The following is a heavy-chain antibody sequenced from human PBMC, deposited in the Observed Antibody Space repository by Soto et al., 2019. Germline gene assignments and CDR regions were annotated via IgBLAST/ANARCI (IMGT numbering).Heavy chain of an antibody. Sequence: SETLSLTCTVSGGSISSYYWSWIRQPPGKGLEWIGYIYYSGSTNYNPSLKSRVTISVDTSKNQFSLKLSSVTAADTAVYYCARDSGHYYYMDGWGKATTVTVAS. CDR1: GGSISSYY. CDR2: IYYSGST. CDR3: ARDSGHYYYMDG. D-gene: IGHD1-1*01. J-gene: IGHJ6*03. V-gene: IGHV4-59*01.